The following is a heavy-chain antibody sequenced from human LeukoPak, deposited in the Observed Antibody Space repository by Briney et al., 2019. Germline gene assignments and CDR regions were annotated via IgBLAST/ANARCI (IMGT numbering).Heavy chain of an antibody. CDR3: ARTRGYGDFYFDY. D-gene: IGHD4-17*01. CDR2: INPNSGGT. Sequence: ASVKVSCKASGYTFTGYYMHWVRQAPGQGLEWMGWINPNSGGTNYAQKFQGRVTMTRDTSISTAYMELSRLRSDDTAVYYCARTRGYGDFYFDYWGQGTVVTVSS. CDR1: GYTFTGYY. J-gene: IGHJ4*02. V-gene: IGHV1-2*02.